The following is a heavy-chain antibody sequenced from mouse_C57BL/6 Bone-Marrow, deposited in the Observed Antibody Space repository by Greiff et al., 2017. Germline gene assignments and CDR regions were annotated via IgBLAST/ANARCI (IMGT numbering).Heavy chain of an antibody. J-gene: IGHJ4*01. CDR3: ARHWDGAMDY. V-gene: IGHV1-50*01. D-gene: IGHD4-1*01. CDR2: IDPSDSYT. CDR1: GYTFTSYW. Sequence: QVQLQQPGAELVKPGASVKLSCKASGYTFTSYWMQWVKQRPGQGLEWIGEIDPSDSYTNYNQKFKGKATLTVEKSSSTVYLELSRLTSDDSAVYYCARHWDGAMDYWGQGTSVTVSS.